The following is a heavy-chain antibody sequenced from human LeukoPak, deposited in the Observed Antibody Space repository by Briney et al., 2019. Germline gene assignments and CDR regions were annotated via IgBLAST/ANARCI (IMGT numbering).Heavy chain of an antibody. CDR1: GFTFSSFG. J-gene: IGHJ4*02. CDR3: AKDHIVVVVAATNGGGYFDY. V-gene: IGHV3-30*02. CDR2: IRYDGTNE. Sequence: GGSLRLSCVASGFTFSSFGMHWVRQAPGKGLEWVAFIRYDGTNEYYADSVKGRFTISRDNSKNTLYLQMNSLRAEDTAVYYCAKDHIVVVVAATNGGGYFDYWGQGTLVTVSS. D-gene: IGHD2-15*01.